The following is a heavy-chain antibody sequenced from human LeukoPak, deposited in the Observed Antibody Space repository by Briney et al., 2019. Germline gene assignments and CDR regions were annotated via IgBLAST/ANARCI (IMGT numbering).Heavy chain of an antibody. CDR3: ARAEIIRGYSYSCVEY. Sequence: GGSLRLSCAASGFTFSSYEMNWVRRAPGKGLVWVSRINSDGSTTNYADSVKGRFTISRDNAKNSLYLQMNSLRAEDTAVYYCARAEIIRGYSYSCVEYWGQGTLVTVSS. V-gene: IGHV3-48*03. D-gene: IGHD5-18*01. J-gene: IGHJ4*02. CDR1: GFTFSSYE. CDR2: INSDGSTT.